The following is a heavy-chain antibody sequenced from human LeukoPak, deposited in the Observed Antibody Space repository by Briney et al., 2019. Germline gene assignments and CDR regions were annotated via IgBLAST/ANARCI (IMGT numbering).Heavy chain of an antibody. CDR1: GFTFSSYA. Sequence: GGSLRLSCAASGFTFSSYAMTWVRQAPGKGLEWVSAISGGGGGTFYADSVKGRFTISRDNSKNTLYLQMHSLSAEDTAVYYCAKDLRGTPYYYYGMDVWGQGTTVTVSS. J-gene: IGHJ6*02. CDR2: ISGGGGGT. D-gene: IGHD1-14*01. CDR3: AKDLRGTPYYYYGMDV. V-gene: IGHV3-23*01.